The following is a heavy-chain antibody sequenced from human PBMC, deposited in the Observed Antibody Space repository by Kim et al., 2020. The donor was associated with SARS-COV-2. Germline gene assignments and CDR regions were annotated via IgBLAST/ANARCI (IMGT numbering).Heavy chain of an antibody. D-gene: IGHD3-16*01. CDR2: VSASGHNT. V-gene: IGHV3-23*01. CDR3: AKGLSLGPY. CDR1: GFIFTTYA. Sequence: GGSLRLSCAASGFIFTTYAMNWVRQAPGKGLQWVSAVSASGHNTYYADSVKGRFTVSRDNSKNTLYLQMNSLRAEDTAVYYCAKGLSLGPYRGQGTLVTVSS. J-gene: IGHJ4*02.